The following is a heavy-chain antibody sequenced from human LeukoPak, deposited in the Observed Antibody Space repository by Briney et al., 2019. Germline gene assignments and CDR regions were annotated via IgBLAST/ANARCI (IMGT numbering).Heavy chain of an antibody. J-gene: IGHJ4*01. V-gene: IGHV4-4*07. CDR2: IYTSGST. Sequence: SETLSLTCTVSGGSISSFYWSWIRQPAGKGLEWIGHIYTSGSTNYNPSLKSRVTISVDKSKNQFSLKLTSLTAADTAVYCCARRQVLDYWGHGILVTVSS. CDR1: GGSISSFY. CDR3: ARRQVLDY.